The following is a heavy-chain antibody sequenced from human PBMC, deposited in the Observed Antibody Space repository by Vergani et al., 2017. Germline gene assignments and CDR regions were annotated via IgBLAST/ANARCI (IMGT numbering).Heavy chain of an antibody. V-gene: IGHV1-69*08. CDR3: ARDLVLGWEPSGYFDY. CDR2: IIPILGIA. CDR1: GGTFSSYT. Sequence: QVQLVQSGAEVKKPGSSVKVSCKASGGTFSSYTISWVRQAPGQGLEWMGRIIPILGIANYAQKFQGRVTITADKSTSTAYMELSSLRAEDTAVYYCARDLVLGWEPSGYFDYWGQGTLVTVSS. J-gene: IGHJ4*02. D-gene: IGHD3-3*01.